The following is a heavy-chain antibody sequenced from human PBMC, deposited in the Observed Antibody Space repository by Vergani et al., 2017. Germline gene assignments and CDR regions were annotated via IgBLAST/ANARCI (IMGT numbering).Heavy chain of an antibody. CDR3: ARGSWIQGWFDP. CDR1: GGSFSGYY. V-gene: IGHV4-34*01. J-gene: IGHJ5*02. D-gene: IGHD5-18*01. Sequence: QVQLQQWGAGLLKPSETLSLTCAVYGGSFSGYYWSWIRQPPGKGLEWIGEINHSGSTNYNPSLNSRVTISVDTSKNQFSLKLSSVTAADTAVYYCARGSWIQGWFDPWGQGTLVTVSS. CDR2: INHSGST.